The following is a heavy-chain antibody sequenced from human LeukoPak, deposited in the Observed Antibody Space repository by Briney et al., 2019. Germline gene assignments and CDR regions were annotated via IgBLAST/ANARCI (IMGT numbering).Heavy chain of an antibody. Sequence: KPSETLSLTCTVSGGSVSSYYWSWIRQPPGKGLEWIGYIYYSGSTNYNPSLKSRVTISVDTSKNQFSLKLSSVTAADTAVYYCARLSELEAFDIWGQGTMVTVSS. CDR2: IYYSGST. CDR1: GGSVSSYY. D-gene: IGHD3-3*01. CDR3: ARLSELEAFDI. V-gene: IGHV4-59*02. J-gene: IGHJ3*02.